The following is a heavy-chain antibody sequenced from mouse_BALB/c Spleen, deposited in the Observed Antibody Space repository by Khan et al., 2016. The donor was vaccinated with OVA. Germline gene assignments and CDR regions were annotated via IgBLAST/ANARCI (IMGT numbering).Heavy chain of an antibody. D-gene: IGHD2-10*01. Sequence: QVQLKESGPGLVTPSQSLTITCTISGFSLTNYGVHWVRQPPGKGLEWLVVIRNDGSKTYNSSRKARLTVSKNNYKSQVFLKMDRLQTDDTAMYCCARQPYYHYDIMDYWGQGTSVTVSS. CDR2: IRNDGSK. V-gene: IGHV2-6-1*01. CDR1: GFSLTNYG. J-gene: IGHJ4*01. CDR3: ARQPYYHYDIMDY.